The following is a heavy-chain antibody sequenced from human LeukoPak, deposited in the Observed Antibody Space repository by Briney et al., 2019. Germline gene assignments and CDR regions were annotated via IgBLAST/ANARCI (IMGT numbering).Heavy chain of an antibody. V-gene: IGHV1-2*06. CDR2: INPHSGGT. CDR3: AKGVHSYGNFDY. D-gene: IGHD5-18*01. CDR1: GGTFSSYA. J-gene: IGHJ4*02. Sequence: VASVKVSCKASGGTFSSYAISWVRQAPGHGLEWMGRINPHSGGTNYAQKFQGRVTMTRDTSISTAYMELSRLTSDDTAVYYCAKGVHSYGNFDYWGQGTLVTVSS.